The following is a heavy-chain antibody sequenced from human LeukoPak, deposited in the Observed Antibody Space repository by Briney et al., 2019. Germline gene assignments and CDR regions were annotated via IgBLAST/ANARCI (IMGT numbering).Heavy chain of an antibody. CDR2: FDPEDGET. CDR1: GYTLTELS. CDR3: ATDRIAAAGTGLAFDI. Sequence: ASVKVSCKVSGYTLTELSMHWVRQAPGKGLEWMEGFDPEDGETIYAQKFQGRVTMTEDTSTDTAYMELSSLRSEDTAVYYCATDRIAAAGTGLAFDIWAKGQWSPSLQ. V-gene: IGHV1-24*01. D-gene: IGHD6-13*01. J-gene: IGHJ3*02.